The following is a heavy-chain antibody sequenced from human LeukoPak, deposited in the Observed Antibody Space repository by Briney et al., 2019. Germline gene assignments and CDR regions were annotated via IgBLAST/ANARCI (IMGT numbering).Heavy chain of an antibody. Sequence: ESLKISCKGSGFSYTSYWIGWARQMPGKGLEWMGIIYPGDSDTRYSPSFQGQVTISADKSISTAYLQWSRLKAYHTAMYYCAMLAGTTAENWFAPCGQGTLVTVSS. D-gene: IGHD1-7*01. CDR3: AMLAGTTAENWFAP. V-gene: IGHV5-51*01. CDR2: IYPGDSDT. J-gene: IGHJ5*02. CDR1: GFSYTSYW.